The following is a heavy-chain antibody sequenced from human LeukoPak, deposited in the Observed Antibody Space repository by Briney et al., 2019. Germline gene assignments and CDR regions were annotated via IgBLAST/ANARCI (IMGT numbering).Heavy chain of an antibody. CDR3: ARDRGSTEFDY. J-gene: IGHJ4*02. CDR1: GFTLSSNW. V-gene: IGHV3-74*01. CDR2: INGDGSST. Sequence: GGSLRLSCAASGFTLSSNWMHWVRQAPGKGLVWVSRINGDGSSTSYADSVKGRFTISRDNAKNTLYLQMNSLRAEDTAVYYCARDRGSTEFDYWGQGTLVTLSS. D-gene: IGHD1-26*01.